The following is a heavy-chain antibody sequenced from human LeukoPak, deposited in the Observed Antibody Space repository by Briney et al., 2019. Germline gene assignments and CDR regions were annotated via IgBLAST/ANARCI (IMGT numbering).Heavy chain of an antibody. D-gene: IGHD2-2*01. J-gene: IGHJ4*02. CDR3: ARDTKYAFDN. CDR2: IGISSGNT. Sequence: GGSLRLSCAASGFSFSNYEMNWVRQAPGKGLEWISYIGISSGNTKYADSVKGRFTISGDKAKNSVYLQMNSLRVEDTAVYYCARDTKYAFDNWGQGTLVTVSS. CDR1: GFSFSNYE. V-gene: IGHV3-48*03.